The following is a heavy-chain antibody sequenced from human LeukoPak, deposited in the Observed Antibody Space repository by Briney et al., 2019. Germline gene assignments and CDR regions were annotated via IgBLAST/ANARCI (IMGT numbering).Heavy chain of an antibody. CDR2: IRYDGSNK. CDR1: GFTFSSYG. CDR3: AKDRKSRFDY. Sequence: GGPLRLSCAASGFTFSSYGMHWVRQAPGKGLEWVAFIRYDGSNKYYADSVKGRFTISRDNSKNTLYLQMNSLRAEDTAVYYCAKDRKSRFDYWGQGTLVTVSS. J-gene: IGHJ4*02. V-gene: IGHV3-30*02.